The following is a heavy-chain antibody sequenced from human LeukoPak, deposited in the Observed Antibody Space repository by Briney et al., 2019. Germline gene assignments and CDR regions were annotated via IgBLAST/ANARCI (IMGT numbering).Heavy chain of an antibody. V-gene: IGHV3-23*01. D-gene: IGHD6-19*01. CDR3: AKEYSSGLYFDS. CDR1: GFTFSSHS. J-gene: IGHJ4*02. Sequence: GGSLRLSCAASGFTFSSHSMNWVRQAPGKGLEWVSGVTGSGRTSYYADSVKGRFTISRDNSKDTLYLQMNSLRADDTALYYCAKEYSSGLYFDSWGQGTLVTVSS. CDR2: VTGSGRTS.